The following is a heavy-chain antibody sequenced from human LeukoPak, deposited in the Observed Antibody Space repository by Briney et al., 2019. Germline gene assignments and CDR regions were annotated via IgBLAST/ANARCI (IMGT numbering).Heavy chain of an antibody. J-gene: IGHJ6*03. Sequence: GGSLRLSXAASGFTFSSYWMHWVRQAPGKGLVWVSRINSDGSSTSYADSVKGRFTISRDNAKNTLYLQMNSLRAEDTAVYYCAGDSRYDYYYMDVWGKGTTVTVSS. CDR1: GFTFSSYW. D-gene: IGHD6-25*01. CDR3: AGDSRYDYYYMDV. V-gene: IGHV3-74*01. CDR2: INSDGSST.